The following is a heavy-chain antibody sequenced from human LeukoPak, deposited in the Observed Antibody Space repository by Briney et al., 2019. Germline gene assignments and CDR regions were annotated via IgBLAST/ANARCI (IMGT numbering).Heavy chain of an antibody. CDR2: IGGRGGAI. CDR1: GFTFSTYD. Sequence: GGSLRLSCAASGFTFSTYDMSWVRQAPGKGLQWVACIGGRGGAIYYADSVKGRFTISRDNSKSTLYLQMNSLRADDTAIYYCAKWMSRVQAFDIWGQGTMVTVS. V-gene: IGHV3-23*01. D-gene: IGHD2-2*03. CDR3: AKWMSRVQAFDI. J-gene: IGHJ3*02.